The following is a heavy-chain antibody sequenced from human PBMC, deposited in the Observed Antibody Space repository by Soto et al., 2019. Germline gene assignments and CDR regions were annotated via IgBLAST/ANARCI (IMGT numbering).Heavy chain of an antibody. Sequence: SETLSLTCTVSGGSISSYYWSWIRQPPGKGLEWIGYIYYSGSTNYNPSLKSRVTISVDTSKNQFSLKLSSVTAADTAVYYCARAPYLWRTYYFDYWGQGTLVTVSS. J-gene: IGHJ4*02. CDR2: IYYSGST. D-gene: IGHD3-10*01. CDR3: ARAPYLWRTYYFDY. V-gene: IGHV4-59*01. CDR1: GGSISSYY.